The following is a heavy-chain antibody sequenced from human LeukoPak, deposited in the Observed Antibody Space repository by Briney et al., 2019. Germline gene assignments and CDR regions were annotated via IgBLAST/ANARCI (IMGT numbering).Heavy chain of an antibody. CDR2: MNHSGST. CDR3: ARRGMITIGY. CDR1: GGSFSGYY. J-gene: IGHJ4*02. Sequence: SEALSLTCAVYGGSFSGYYWSWIRQPPGKGLEWIGEMNHSGSTNYNPSLKSQVTISVDTSKNQFSLKLSSVTAADTAVYYCARRGMITIGYWGQGTLVTVSS. V-gene: IGHV4-34*01. D-gene: IGHD3-16*01.